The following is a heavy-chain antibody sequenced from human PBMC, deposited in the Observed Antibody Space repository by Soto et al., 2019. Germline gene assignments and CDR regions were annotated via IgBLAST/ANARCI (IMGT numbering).Heavy chain of an antibody. V-gene: IGHV3-74*01. CDR2: IHRDGSST. CDR3: ARDGAYCGGDCYSLWYFDL. J-gene: IGHJ2*01. D-gene: IGHD2-21*02. Sequence: EVQLVESGGGLVQPGGSLRLSCEASGLTFSSYWMHWVRQAPGKGLVWVSRIHRDGSSTSYADSVKGRFTISRDNAKNTLYQQMNSLRAEDTAVYYCARDGAYCGGDCYSLWYFDLWGRGTLVTVSS. CDR1: GLTFSSYW.